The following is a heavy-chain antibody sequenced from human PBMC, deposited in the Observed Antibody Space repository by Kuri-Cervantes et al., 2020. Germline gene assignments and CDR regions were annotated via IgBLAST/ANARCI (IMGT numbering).Heavy chain of an antibody. CDR3: AKDHRVTTPKIVGPFDY. D-gene: IGHD1-14*01. Sequence: GESLKISCAASGLIFSSYAMAWVRQAPGKGLEWVSIISGSGGSTYYADSVKGRFTISRDNSKNTLYLQMNSLRGEDTAVYYCAKDHRVTTPKIVGPFDYWGQGTLVTGSS. CDR2: ISGSGGST. V-gene: IGHV3-23*01. J-gene: IGHJ4*02. CDR1: GLIFSSYA.